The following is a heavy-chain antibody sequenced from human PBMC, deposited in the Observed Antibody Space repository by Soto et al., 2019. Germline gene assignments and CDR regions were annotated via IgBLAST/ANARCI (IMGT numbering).Heavy chain of an antibody. CDR2: IIPHFGTP. CDR3: ARDRDDYGSGNYYNRIDF. Sequence: QVQLVQSGAEVKKPGSSVKVSCKASGGIFSTYAISWLRQAPGQGLEWMGGIIPHFGTPNYAQRFQGRLTITADESTSTAYMELSRLRSEDTTVYYCARDRDDYGSGNYYNRIDFWGQGTLVTVSS. V-gene: IGHV1-69*01. CDR1: GGIFSTYA. J-gene: IGHJ4*02. D-gene: IGHD3-10*01.